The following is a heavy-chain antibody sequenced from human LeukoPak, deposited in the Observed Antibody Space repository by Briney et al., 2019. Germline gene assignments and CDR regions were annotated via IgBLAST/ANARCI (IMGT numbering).Heavy chain of an antibody. CDR3: ARHYGGLYRSFDY. V-gene: IGHV4-30-4*01. Sequence: PSETLSLTCTVSGGSISSGDYYWSWIRQPPGKGLEWIGYIYYSGSTYYNPSLKSRVTISVDTSKNQFSLKLSSVTAADTAVYYCARHYGGLYRSFDYWGQGILVTVSS. CDR2: IYYSGST. CDR1: GGSISSGDYY. D-gene: IGHD4-23*01. J-gene: IGHJ4*02.